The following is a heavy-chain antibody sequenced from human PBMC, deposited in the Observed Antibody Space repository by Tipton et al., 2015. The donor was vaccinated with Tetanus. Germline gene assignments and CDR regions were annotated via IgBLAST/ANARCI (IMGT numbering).Heavy chain of an antibody. Sequence: QLVQSGAEVKKPGESLKISCQGSGYSFSSYWIGWVRQMPGKGLEWIGFIYPDDSHIRYSPSFQGQVTISADKSIRAAFLQWSSLKASDTAMYFCARLLLPFTIDYWGQGTLVTVSS. CDR1: GYSFSSYW. CDR2: IYPDDSHI. D-gene: IGHD3-10*01. CDR3: ARLLLPFTIDY. J-gene: IGHJ4*02. V-gene: IGHV5-51*01.